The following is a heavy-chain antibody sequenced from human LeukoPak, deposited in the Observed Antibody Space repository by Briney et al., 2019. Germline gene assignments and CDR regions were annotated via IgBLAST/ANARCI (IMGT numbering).Heavy chain of an antibody. CDR2: INHSGST. CDR3: ARGNMYYYYMDG. CDR1: GGSFSGHY. J-gene: IGHJ6*03. V-gene: IGHV4-34*01. Sequence: PSETLSLTCAVYGGSFSGHYWTWIRQPPGKGLEWIGEINHSGSTNYNPSLKSRVTISVDTSLKLSSVTAADTAVYYFARGNMYYYYMDGWGKGTTVTVSS.